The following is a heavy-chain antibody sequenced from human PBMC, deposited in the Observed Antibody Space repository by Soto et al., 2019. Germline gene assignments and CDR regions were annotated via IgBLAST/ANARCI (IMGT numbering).Heavy chain of an antibody. J-gene: IGHJ1*01. CDR3: ARVFCANRVCYYICVL. CDR2: MSNDGNNQ. Sequence: GGSLRLSCAASRFDFTSYGMHWLRQAPGKGLEWVAVMSNDGNNQFYADSVRGRFIISRDTSKNTLFLQMTSLRPEDTAVYHCARVFCANRVCYYICVLWGPGALVIVSS. CDR1: RFDFTSYG. V-gene: IGHV3-30*03. D-gene: IGHD2-8*01.